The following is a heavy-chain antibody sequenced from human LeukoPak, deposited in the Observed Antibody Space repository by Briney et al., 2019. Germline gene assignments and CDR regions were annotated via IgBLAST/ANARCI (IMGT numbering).Heavy chain of an antibody. CDR1: GFTFSEYT. J-gene: IGHJ4*02. Sequence: GGSLRLSCAASGFTFSEYTMHWVRQTPGKGLEWVSLITWDGGSTFYADSVKGRFTISRDNSKNSLSLQMNSLTTEDTALYRCATERLRYFHHWGQGTLVIVSS. V-gene: IGHV3-43*01. CDR2: ITWDGGST. CDR3: ATERLRYFHH.